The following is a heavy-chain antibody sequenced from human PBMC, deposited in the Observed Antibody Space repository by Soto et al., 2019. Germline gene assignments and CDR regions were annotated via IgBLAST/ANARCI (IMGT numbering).Heavy chain of an antibody. J-gene: IGHJ6*02. D-gene: IGHD2-21*02. V-gene: IGHV1-3*04. CDR1: VGTDFSDT. CDR2: INIGSGRT. Sequence: ASVKVSCKASVGTDFSDTIRSGRQEKEQRLEWMGWINIGSGRTEYSQNLQDRITVTRDTSASTVYMDLSSLKSEDTSVYFCVRDGGDCGYRLTYYYCMGLDVRGQGTTVTVSS. CDR3: VRDGGDCGYRLTYYYCMGLDV.